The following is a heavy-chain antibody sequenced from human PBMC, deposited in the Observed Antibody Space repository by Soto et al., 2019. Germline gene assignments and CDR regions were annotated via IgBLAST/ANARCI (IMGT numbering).Heavy chain of an antibody. J-gene: IGHJ4*02. CDR3: ARRLQWQLRPLDS. D-gene: IGHD6-19*01. V-gene: IGHV3-11*01. CDR2: INTLSSAI. Sequence: PGGSLRLSCAGSGFTFSDYYMTWIRQAPRKGLEWVSYINTLSSAIYYADSVKGRFTISRDNAKNSLYLQMNSLRAEDTAVYYCARRLQWQLRPLDSWGRGTLVTVSS. CDR1: GFTFSDYY.